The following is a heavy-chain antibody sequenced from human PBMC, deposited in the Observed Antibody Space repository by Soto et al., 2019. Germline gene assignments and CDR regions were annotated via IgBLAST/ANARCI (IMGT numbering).Heavy chain of an antibody. V-gene: IGHV1-69*12. CDR2: IIPIFGTA. Sequence: QVQLVQSGAEVKKPGSSVKVSCKASGGTFSSYAISWVRQAPGQGLEWMGGIIPIFGTANYAQKFQGRVTITADEYPYTAYMELSSVRSEDTAVYYCARAPVGDCGGYCYSSRDAFDIWGQGTMVTVSS. D-gene: IGHD2-21*02. J-gene: IGHJ3*02. CDR3: ARAPVGDCGGYCYSSRDAFDI. CDR1: GGTFSSYA.